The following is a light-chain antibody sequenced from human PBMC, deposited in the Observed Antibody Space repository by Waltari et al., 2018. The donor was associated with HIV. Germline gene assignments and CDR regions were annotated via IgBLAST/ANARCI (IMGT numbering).Light chain of an antibody. Sequence: QAGLTQPPSVSKGLRQTATLTCTGNSNNVGNQGAAWLQQHQGHPPKLLSYTNNNRPSGIAAGLSASRSGNTASLTITGLQPEDEADYYCSAWDSSLSAVVFGGGTKLTVL. CDR1: SNNVGNQG. CDR3: SAWDSSLSAVV. V-gene: IGLV10-54*01. CDR2: TNN. J-gene: IGLJ2*01.